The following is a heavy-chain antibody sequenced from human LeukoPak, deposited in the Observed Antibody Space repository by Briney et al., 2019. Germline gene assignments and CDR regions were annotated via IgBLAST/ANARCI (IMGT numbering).Heavy chain of an antibody. CDR3: ARSYSNYVDYYYYGMDV. J-gene: IGHJ6*02. Sequence: ASVKVSCKASGYTFTSYDINWVRQATGQGLEWMGWRNPNSGNTGYAQKFQGRVTMTRNTSISTAYMELSSLRSEDTAVYYCARSYSNYVDYYYYGMDVWGQGTLVTVSS. V-gene: IGHV1-8*01. CDR1: GYTFTSYD. D-gene: IGHD4-11*01. CDR2: RNPNSGNT.